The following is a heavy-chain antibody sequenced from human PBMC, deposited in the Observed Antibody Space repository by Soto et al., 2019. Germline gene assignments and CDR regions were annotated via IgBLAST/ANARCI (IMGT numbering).Heavy chain of an antibody. J-gene: IGHJ4*02. CDR3: AHTNSFDVKGLEN. Sequence: QITLKESGTTLVKPTQTLTLTCTFSGFSLSTSGLGVGWIRQPPGKPLEWLELIYWDDDKRYSPYLKNRLTITKDTSNNQVVLTMTKVYPVGTATYYCAHTNSFDVKGLENWGQGTLVTVSS. CDR1: GFSLSTSGLG. V-gene: IGHV2-5*02. D-gene: IGHD3-9*01. CDR2: IYWDDDK.